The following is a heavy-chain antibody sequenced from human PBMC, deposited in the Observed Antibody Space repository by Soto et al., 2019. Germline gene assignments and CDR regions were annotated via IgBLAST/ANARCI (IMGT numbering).Heavy chain of an antibody. D-gene: IGHD2-15*01. J-gene: IGHJ4*02. V-gene: IGHV3-23*01. CDR3: AKETVVVVAATRSYYIDY. Sequence: PGGSLRLSCAASGFTFSSYAMSWVRQAPGKGLEWVSAISGSGGSTYYADSVKGRFTISRDNSKNTLYLQMNSLRAEDTAVYYCAKETVVVVAATRSYYIDYWGQGTLVTVSS. CDR2: ISGSGGST. CDR1: GFTFSSYA.